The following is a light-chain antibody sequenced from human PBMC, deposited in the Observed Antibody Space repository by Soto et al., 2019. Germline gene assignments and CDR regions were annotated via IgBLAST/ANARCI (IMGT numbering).Light chain of an antibody. Sequence: QSALTQPPSASGSPGQSVTISCIGTSSDVGGYNYVSWYQQHPGKAPKLMIYEVSKRPSGVPDRFSGSKSGNTASLTVSGIQAADEADYYCSSYAASNNLGVFGGGTKVTVL. CDR3: SSYAASNNLGV. CDR2: EVS. J-gene: IGLJ2*01. V-gene: IGLV2-8*01. CDR1: SSDVGGYNY.